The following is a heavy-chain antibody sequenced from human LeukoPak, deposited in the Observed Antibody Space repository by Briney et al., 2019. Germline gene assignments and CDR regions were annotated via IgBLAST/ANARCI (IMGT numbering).Heavy chain of an antibody. CDR1: GGSISSGNYY. V-gene: IGHV4-61*02. D-gene: IGHD3-22*01. J-gene: IGHJ5*02. CDR2: IYTSGGTSAST. Sequence: PSQTLSLTCTVSGGSISSGNYYWSWIRQPAGKGLEYIGRIYTSGGTSASTYYNPSLKSRVTISVDTSKNQFSLKLSSVTAADTAVYYCAWGDSSGYPFDPWGQGTLVTVSS. CDR3: AWGDSSGYPFDP.